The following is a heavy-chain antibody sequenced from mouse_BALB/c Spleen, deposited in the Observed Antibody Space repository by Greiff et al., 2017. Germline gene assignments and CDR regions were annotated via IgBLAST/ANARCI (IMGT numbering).Heavy chain of an antibody. D-gene: IGHD4-1*02. J-gene: IGHJ4*01. V-gene: IGHV5-17*02. CDR2: ISSGSSTI. Sequence: EVQGVESGGGLVQPGGSRKLSCAASGFTFSSFGMHWVRQAPEKGLEWVAYISSGSSTIYYADTVKGRFTISRDNPKNTLFLQMTSLRSEDTAMYYCARSPTGVLYAMDYWGQGTSVTVSS. CDR3: ARSPTGVLYAMDY. CDR1: GFTFSSFG.